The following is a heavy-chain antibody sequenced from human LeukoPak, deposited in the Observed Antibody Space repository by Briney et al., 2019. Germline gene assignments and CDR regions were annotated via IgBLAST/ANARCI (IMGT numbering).Heavy chain of an antibody. CDR2: IRSKANSYAT. Sequence: GGSLRLSCTASGLTFGDYAMSWVRQASGKGLEWVGRIRSKANSYATAYAASVRGRFTISRDDSKNTAYLQMNSLKTEDTAVYYCTSSSNYYDSSGEDYWGQGTLVTVSS. J-gene: IGHJ4*02. CDR3: TSSSNYYDSSGEDY. D-gene: IGHD3-22*01. CDR1: GLTFGDYA. V-gene: IGHV3-73*01.